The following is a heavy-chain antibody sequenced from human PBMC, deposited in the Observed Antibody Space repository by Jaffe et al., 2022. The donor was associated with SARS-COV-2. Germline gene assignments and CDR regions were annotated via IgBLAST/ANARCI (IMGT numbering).Heavy chain of an antibody. CDR1: GFTFSSYA. Sequence: EVQLVESGGGLVQPGGSLRLSCAASGFTFSSYAMSWVRQAPGKGLEWVSAISGSGGSTYYADSVKGRFTISRDNSKNTLYLQMNSLRAEDTAVYYCAKHPYYYTDIFDDSSGYLDYWGQGTLVTVSS. CDR3: AKHPYYYTDIFDDSSGYLDY. CDR2: ISGSGGST. J-gene: IGHJ4*02. D-gene: IGHD3-22*01. V-gene: IGHV3-23*04.